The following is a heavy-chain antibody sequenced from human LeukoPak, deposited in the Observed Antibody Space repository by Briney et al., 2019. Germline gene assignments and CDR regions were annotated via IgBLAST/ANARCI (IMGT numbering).Heavy chain of an antibody. Sequence: ASVKVSCRASGGTFSSYAISWVRQAPGQGLEWMGGIIPIFGTANYAQTFQGRVTITADKSTNTAYMELSSLRSEDTAVYYCARVGPSGRLDYWGEGSQVSVPS. CDR3: ARVGPSGRLDY. J-gene: IGHJ4*02. V-gene: IGHV1-69*06. CDR2: IIPIFGTA. D-gene: IGHD6-19*01. CDR1: GGTFSSYA.